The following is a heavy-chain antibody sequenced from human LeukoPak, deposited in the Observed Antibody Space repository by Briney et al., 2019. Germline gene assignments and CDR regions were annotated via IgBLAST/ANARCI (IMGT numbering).Heavy chain of an antibody. Sequence: PSETLSLTCTVSGGSISSYYWSWIRQPPGKGLEWIGYIFYSGSTNYNPSLKSRVTISVDTSKNQFSLRLSSVTAADTAVYYCARGGSGSYLPFDYWGQGTLVTVSS. D-gene: IGHD3-10*01. CDR3: ARGGSGSYLPFDY. V-gene: IGHV4-59*01. CDR2: IFYSGST. J-gene: IGHJ4*02. CDR1: GGSISSYY.